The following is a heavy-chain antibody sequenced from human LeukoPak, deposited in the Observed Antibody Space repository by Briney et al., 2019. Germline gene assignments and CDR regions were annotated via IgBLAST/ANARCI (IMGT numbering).Heavy chain of an antibody. CDR1: GGSISSGGYY. CDR2: IYYSGST. D-gene: IGHD2-15*01. Sequence: PSETLSLTCTVSGGSISSGGYYWSWIRQHPGKGLEWIGYIYYSGSTYYNPSLKSRVTISVDTSKNQFSLKLSSVTAADTAVYYCARAWDIHNWFDPWGQGTLVTVSS. CDR3: ARAWDIHNWFDP. V-gene: IGHV4-31*03. J-gene: IGHJ5*02.